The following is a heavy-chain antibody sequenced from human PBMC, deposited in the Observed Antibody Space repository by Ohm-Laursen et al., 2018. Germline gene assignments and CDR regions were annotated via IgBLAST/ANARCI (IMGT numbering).Heavy chain of an antibody. CDR3: AKGPFIAVAGSNYFFDY. J-gene: IGHJ4*02. Sequence: SLRLSCTASGFTFSDYYISWIRQAPGKGLEWVSYISSSGSSTYYADSVKGRFTISRDNAKNSLYLEMNSLRAEDTAVYYCAKGPFIAVAGSNYFFDYWGQGTLVTVSS. V-gene: IGHV3-11*01. D-gene: IGHD6-19*01. CDR2: ISSSGSST. CDR1: GFTFSDYY.